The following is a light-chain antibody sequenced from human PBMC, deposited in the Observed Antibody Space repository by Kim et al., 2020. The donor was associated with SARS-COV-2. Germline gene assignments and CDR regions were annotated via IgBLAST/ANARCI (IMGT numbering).Light chain of an antibody. V-gene: IGKV3-11*01. CDR3: QQRSNWPGT. J-gene: IGKJ1*01. CDR2: DAS. CDR1: KGVSSY. Sequence: PGERATLSCRASKGVSSYLAWYQQKPGQAPRLLIYDASNRATGIPARFSGSGSGTDFTLTISSLEPEDFAVYYCQQRSNWPGTFGQGTKVDIK.